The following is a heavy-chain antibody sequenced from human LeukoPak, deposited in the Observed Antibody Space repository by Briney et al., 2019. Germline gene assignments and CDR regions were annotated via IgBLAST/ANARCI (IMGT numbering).Heavy chain of an antibody. CDR1: GFTFDDYA. Sequence: PGGSLRLSCAASGFTFDDYAMHWVRQAPGKGLEWVSGISWNSGSIGYADSVKGRFTISRDNAKNSLYLQMNSLRAEDTALYYCAKSYGLYWDYFDYWGQGTLATVSS. J-gene: IGHJ4*02. V-gene: IGHV3-9*01. CDR2: ISWNSGSI. CDR3: AKSYGLYWDYFDY. D-gene: IGHD3-16*01.